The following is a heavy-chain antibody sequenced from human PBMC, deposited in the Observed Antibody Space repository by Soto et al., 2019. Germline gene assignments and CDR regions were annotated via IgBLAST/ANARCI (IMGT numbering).Heavy chain of an antibody. CDR1: GFTFSSYG. J-gene: IGHJ6*02. Sequence: QVQLVESGGGVVQPGRSLRLSCAASGFTFSSYGMHWVRQAPGKGLEWVAVISYDGSNKYYADSVKGRFTISRDNSKNTLYLQMNSLRAEDTAVYYCAKDRWFGDHRLGSHGMDVWGQGTTVTVSS. CDR2: ISYDGSNK. D-gene: IGHD3-10*01. CDR3: AKDRWFGDHRLGSHGMDV. V-gene: IGHV3-30*18.